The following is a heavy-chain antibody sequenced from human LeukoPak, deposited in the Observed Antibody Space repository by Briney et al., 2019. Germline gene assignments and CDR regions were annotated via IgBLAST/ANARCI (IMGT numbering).Heavy chain of an antibody. D-gene: IGHD1-26*01. CDR1: GFTFSSYS. CDR2: TSSSSSTI. V-gene: IGHV3-48*02. CDR3: ARDGEWEPTGYFDY. J-gene: IGHJ4*02. Sequence: PGRSLRLSCLASGFTFSSYSMNWVRQAPGKGLEWVSYTSSSSSTIYYADSVKGRFTISRDNAKNSLYLQMNSLRDEDTAVYYCARDGEWEPTGYFDYWGQGTLVTVSS.